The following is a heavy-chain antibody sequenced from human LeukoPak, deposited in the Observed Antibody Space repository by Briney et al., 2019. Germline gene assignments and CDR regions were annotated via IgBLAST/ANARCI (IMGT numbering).Heavy chain of an antibody. Sequence: SETLSLTCTVSGGSISSGDYYWSWIRQPPGKGLEWIGYIYHSGSTYYNPSLKSRVTISVDTSKNQFSLKLSSVTAADTAVYYCARHGQQHLSPFDYWGQGSLVTVSS. CDR3: ARHGQQHLSPFDY. CDR1: GGSISSGDYY. CDR2: IYHSGST. J-gene: IGHJ4*02. D-gene: IGHD6-13*01. V-gene: IGHV4-30-4*01.